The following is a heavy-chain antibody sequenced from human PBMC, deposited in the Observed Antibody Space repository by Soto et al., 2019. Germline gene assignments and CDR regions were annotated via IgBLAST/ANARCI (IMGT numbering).Heavy chain of an antibody. CDR1: GGSISSGDYY. V-gene: IGHV4-30-4*01. Sequence: SETLSLTCTVSGGSISSGDYYWSWIRQPPGKGLEWIGYIYYSGSTYYNPSLKSRVTISVDTSKNLFSLRLSSVTAADTAVYYCARANRHDYDSSAYTHWGQGTLVTVSS. CDR3: ARANRHDYDSSAYTH. J-gene: IGHJ4*02. D-gene: IGHD3-22*01. CDR2: IYYSGST.